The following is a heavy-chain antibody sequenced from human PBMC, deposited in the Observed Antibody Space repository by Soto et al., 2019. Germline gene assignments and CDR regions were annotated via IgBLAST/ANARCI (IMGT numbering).Heavy chain of an antibody. CDR1: GYSFTTHW. Sequence: PGESLKISCKGSGYSFTTHWIGWVRQMPGKGLEWMGIIYPGDSDTRYSPSFQGQVTISADKSISTAYLQWSSLKASDTAMYYCARRLVVVVAASSSDSFDYWGQGTLVTVSS. CDR2: IYPGDSDT. J-gene: IGHJ4*02. V-gene: IGHV5-51*01. CDR3: ARRLVVVVAASSSDSFDY. D-gene: IGHD2-15*01.